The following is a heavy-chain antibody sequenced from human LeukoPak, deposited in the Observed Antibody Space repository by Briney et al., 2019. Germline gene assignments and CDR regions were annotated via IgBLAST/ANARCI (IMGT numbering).Heavy chain of an antibody. Sequence: SETLSHTCTVSGGSISSAGYFWNWIRQYPGKGLEWIGYIYYTGIIYYNPSLKSRVTISVDTSKNQFSLKLSSVTAADTAVFYCVRGVRDTIGYYHFDSWGQGTLVTVSS. J-gene: IGHJ4*02. CDR3: VRGVRDTIGYYHFDS. CDR1: GGSISSAGYF. D-gene: IGHD3-22*01. CDR2: IYYTGII. V-gene: IGHV4-31*03.